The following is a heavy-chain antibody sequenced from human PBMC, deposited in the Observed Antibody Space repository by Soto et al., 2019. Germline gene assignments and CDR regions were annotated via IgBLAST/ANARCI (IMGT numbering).Heavy chain of an antibody. D-gene: IGHD5-12*01. CDR3: AKGSIEYSASVDN. CDR1: GFSFNSYD. CDR2: ISARGGSS. V-gene: IGHV3-23*01. J-gene: IGHJ4*02. Sequence: EVHLLESGGGLVQPGGSLRLSCAASGFSFNSYDMVWVRQAPGKGLAWVSVISARGGSSYFADSVKGRFTISRDNSKNVLSLEMNSLRAEDTAIYFCAKGSIEYSASVDNWGQGTLVLVSS.